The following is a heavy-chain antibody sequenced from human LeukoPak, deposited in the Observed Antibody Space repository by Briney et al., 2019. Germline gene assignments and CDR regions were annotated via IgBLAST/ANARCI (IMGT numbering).Heavy chain of an antibody. CDR1: GGSFSGYY. Sequence: PSETLSLTCAVYGGSFSGYYWSWIRQPPGKGLEWIGEINHSGSTNYNPSLKSRVTISVDTSKNQFALKLSSVTAADTSVYYCARRLKGVAGKYFQHWGQGTLVTVSS. D-gene: IGHD6-19*01. V-gene: IGHV4-34*01. J-gene: IGHJ1*01. CDR2: INHSGST. CDR3: ARRLKGVAGKYFQH.